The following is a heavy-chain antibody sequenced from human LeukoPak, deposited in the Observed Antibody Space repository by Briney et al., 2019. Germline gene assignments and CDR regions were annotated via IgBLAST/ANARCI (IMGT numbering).Heavy chain of an antibody. D-gene: IGHD2-2*01. J-gene: IGHJ4*02. Sequence: SETLSLTCAVYGGSFSGYYWSWIRQPPGKGLEWIGEINHSGSTNYNPSLKSRVTISVDTSKNQFSLKPSSVTAADTAVYYCARRCSSTSCYFDYWGQGTLVTVSS. CDR3: ARRCSSTSCYFDY. CDR1: GGSFSGYY. V-gene: IGHV4-34*01. CDR2: INHSGST.